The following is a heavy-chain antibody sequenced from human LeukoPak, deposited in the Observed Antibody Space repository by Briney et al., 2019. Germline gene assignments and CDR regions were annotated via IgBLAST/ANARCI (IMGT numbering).Heavy chain of an antibody. Sequence: GGSLRLSCAASGFTFSSYAMHWVRQAPGKGLEWVAVISYDGSNKYYADSVKGRLTISRDDSKNTLYLQMNSLRAEDTAVYYCAREYSSGWTYYFDYWGQGTLVTVSS. CDR2: ISYDGSNK. CDR1: GFTFSSYA. CDR3: AREYSSGWTYYFDY. J-gene: IGHJ4*02. D-gene: IGHD6-19*01. V-gene: IGHV3-30*04.